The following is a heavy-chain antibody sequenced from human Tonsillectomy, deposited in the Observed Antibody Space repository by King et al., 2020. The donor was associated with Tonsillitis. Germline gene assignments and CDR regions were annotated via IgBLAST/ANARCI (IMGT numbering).Heavy chain of an antibody. J-gene: IGHJ3*02. D-gene: IGHD2-8*01. V-gene: IGHV1-69*01. CDR2: IIPICGTA. Sequence: QLVQSGAEVNKPGSSVKVSCKASGGTFRSNAINWVRQAPGQGLEWMGGIIPICGTANYAQKFQGRVTINADQSTSTAYMELSSLRSEDTAVYYCARFPYCTNGVCSATFAIWGQGTMVT. CDR1: GGTFRSNA. CDR3: ARFPYCTNGVCSATFAI.